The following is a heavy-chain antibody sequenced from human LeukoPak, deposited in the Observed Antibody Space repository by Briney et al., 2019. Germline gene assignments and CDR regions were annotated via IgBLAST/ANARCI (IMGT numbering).Heavy chain of an antibody. D-gene: IGHD2-2*01. J-gene: IGHJ5*02. CDR3: ARIPERYCSSTSCFDWFDP. Sequence: GESPKISCKGSGYSFTSYWIGWVRQMPGKGLEWMGIIYPGDSDTRYSPSFQGQVTISADKSISTAYLQWSSLKASDTAMYYCARIPERYCSSTSCFDWFDPWGQGTLVTVSS. CDR2: IYPGDSDT. V-gene: IGHV5-51*01. CDR1: GYSFTSYW.